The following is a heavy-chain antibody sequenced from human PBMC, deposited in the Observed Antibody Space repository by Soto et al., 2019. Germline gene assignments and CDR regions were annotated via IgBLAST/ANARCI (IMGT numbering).Heavy chain of an antibody. J-gene: IGHJ3*02. Sequence: QLQLQESGPGLVKPSETLSLTCTVSGGSISSSSYYWGWIRQPPGKGLEWIGSIYYSGSTYYNPSLKSRVTISVDTSKNQFSLKLSSVTAADTAVYYCARSLRLDAFDIWGQGTMVTVSS. D-gene: IGHD4-17*01. CDR1: GGSISSSSYY. CDR2: IYYSGST. V-gene: IGHV4-39*01. CDR3: ARSLRLDAFDI.